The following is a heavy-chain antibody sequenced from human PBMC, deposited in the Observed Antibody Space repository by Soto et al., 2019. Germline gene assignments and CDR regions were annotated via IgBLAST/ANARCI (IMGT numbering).Heavy chain of an antibody. D-gene: IGHD3-22*01. J-gene: IGHJ4*02. CDR2: ISYRGST. CDR1: GGSISSSSYY. Sequence: QLQLQESGPGLVKPSETLSLTCSVSGGSISSSSYYWGWIRQPPGKGLEWSGSISYRGSTYYNPSLKSRVTISVDTSNNEFALKLSSVTAADTAVYYCARRCYDSSGTDYWGQGTLVTVSS. CDR3: ARRCYDSSGTDY. V-gene: IGHV4-39*01.